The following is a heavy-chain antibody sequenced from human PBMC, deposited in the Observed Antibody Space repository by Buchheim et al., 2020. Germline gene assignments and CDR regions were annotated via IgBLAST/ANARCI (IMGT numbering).Heavy chain of an antibody. CDR2: ISGSGGST. V-gene: IGHV3-23*01. J-gene: IGHJ4*02. D-gene: IGHD2-15*01. CDR1: GFTFSSYA. CDR3: AKGTSRLEVVAAMDTLDY. Sequence: EVQLLESGGGLVQPGGSLRLSCAASGFTFSSYAMSWVRQAPGKGLEWVSAISGSGGSTYYADSVKGRFTIPRDNSKNTLYLQMNSLRAEDTAVYYCAKGTSRLEVVAAMDTLDYWGQGTL.